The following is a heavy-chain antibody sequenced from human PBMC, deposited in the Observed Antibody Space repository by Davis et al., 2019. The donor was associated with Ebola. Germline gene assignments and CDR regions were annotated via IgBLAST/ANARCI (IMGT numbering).Heavy chain of an antibody. J-gene: IGHJ6*03. CDR1: GFTFSSYS. CDR3: ARGGTNWYSSSHGVNYYMDV. V-gene: IGHV3-21*01. CDR2: ISSSSSYI. Sequence: GESLKISCAASGFTFSSYSMNWVRQAPGKGLEWVSSISSSSSYIYYADSVKGRFTISRDNAKNSLYLQMNSLRAEDTAVYYCARGGTNWYSSSHGVNYYMDVWGKGTTVTVSS. D-gene: IGHD6-13*01.